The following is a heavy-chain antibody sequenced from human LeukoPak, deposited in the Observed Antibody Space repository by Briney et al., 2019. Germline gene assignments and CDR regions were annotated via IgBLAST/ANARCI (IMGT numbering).Heavy chain of an antibody. J-gene: IGHJ4*02. D-gene: IGHD3-3*01. CDR3: AAVGYYDFWSGYPTFDY. Sequence: ASVKVSCKASGFTFTSSAMQWVRQARGQRLEWIGWIVVGSGNTNYAQKFQERVTITRDMSTSTAYMELSSLRSEDTAVYYCAAVGYYDFWSGYPTFDYWGQGILVTVSS. CDR2: IVVGSGNT. CDR1: GFTFTSSA. V-gene: IGHV1-58*02.